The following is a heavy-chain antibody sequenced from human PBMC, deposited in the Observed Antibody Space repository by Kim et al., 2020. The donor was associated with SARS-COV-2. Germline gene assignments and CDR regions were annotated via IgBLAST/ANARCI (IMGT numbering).Heavy chain of an antibody. CDR2: ITTYNGIT. Sequence: ASVKVSCKASGYTFTTYGITWVRQAPGQGLEWMGWITTYNGITNSAQKFQGRVTMTTDTSTSTAYLELRNLTSDDTAVYYCARDADFHCSRTTCLVFYFDLGGQGTLVSVS. CDR3: ARDADFHCSRTTCLVFYFDL. D-gene: IGHD2-2*01. V-gene: IGHV1-18*01. CDR1: GYTFTTYG. J-gene: IGHJ4*02.